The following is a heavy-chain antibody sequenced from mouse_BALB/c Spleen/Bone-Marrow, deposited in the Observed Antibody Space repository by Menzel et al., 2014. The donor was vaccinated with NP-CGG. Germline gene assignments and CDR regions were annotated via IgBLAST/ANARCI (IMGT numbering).Heavy chain of an antibody. CDR2: IDPANGKT. Sequence: LVESGAELVKPGASVKLSCTASGFNIKDTYMHWVKQRPEQGLEWIGRIDPANGKTKYDPKFQGKATITADTSSNTAYLQLSSLTSEDTAVYYCARYYYGFYFDYWGQGTTLTVSS. J-gene: IGHJ2*01. CDR3: ARYYYGFYFDY. V-gene: IGHV14-3*02. D-gene: IGHD1-1*01. CDR1: GFNIKDTY.